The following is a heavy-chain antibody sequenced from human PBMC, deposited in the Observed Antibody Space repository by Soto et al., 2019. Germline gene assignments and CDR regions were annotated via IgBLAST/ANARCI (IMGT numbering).Heavy chain of an antibody. V-gene: IGHV3-53*01. D-gene: IGHD3-22*01. Sequence: PGGSLRLSCAASGFTVSSNYMSWVRQAPGKGLEWVSVIYSGGSTYYADSVKGRFTISRDNSKNTLYLQMNSLRAEDALVYYGARDTADYYDSSGYDPGYYYGMDVWGQGTTVTVSS. CDR2: IYSGGST. CDR1: GFTVSSNY. J-gene: IGHJ6*02. CDR3: ARDTADYYDSSGYDPGYYYGMDV.